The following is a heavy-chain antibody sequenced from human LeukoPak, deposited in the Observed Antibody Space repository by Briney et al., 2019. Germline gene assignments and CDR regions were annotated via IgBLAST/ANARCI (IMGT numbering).Heavy chain of an antibody. CDR2: IGSSSNTI. Sequence: GGSLRLSCAASGFTFSSLSLNWSPRAQGRGGEGVSYIGSSSNTIYYADSVKGRFTISRDNAKNTLYLQMSSLRVEDTAVYYCVRDPPQWEFTLYYWGQGILVTVSS. J-gene: IGHJ4*02. CDR1: GFTFSSLS. D-gene: IGHD1-26*01. CDR3: VRDPPQWEFTLYY. V-gene: IGHV3-48*04.